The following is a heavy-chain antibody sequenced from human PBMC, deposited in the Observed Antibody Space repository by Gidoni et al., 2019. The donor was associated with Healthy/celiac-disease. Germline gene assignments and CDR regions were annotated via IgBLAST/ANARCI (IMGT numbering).Heavy chain of an antibody. CDR3: AKDREEWELRSYFDY. J-gene: IGHJ4*02. CDR1: GFTFVAYA. V-gene: IGHV3-9*01. Sequence: EVQLVESGGGLVQPVRSVRLSCAASGFTFVAYAMHWVRPAPGKGLEWVSGISWNSGSIGYADSVKGRFTISRDNAKNSLYLQMNSLRAEDTALYYCAKDREEWELRSYFDYWGQGTLVTVSS. D-gene: IGHD1-26*01. CDR2: ISWNSGSI.